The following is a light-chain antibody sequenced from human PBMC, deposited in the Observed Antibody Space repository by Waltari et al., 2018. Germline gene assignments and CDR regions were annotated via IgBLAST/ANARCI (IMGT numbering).Light chain of an antibody. CDR2: YDS. CDR3: QVWDSSSDHRV. V-gene: IGLV3-21*04. J-gene: IGLJ2*01. CDR1: NIGSKS. Sequence: SYVLTQPPSVSVAPGNTARITCGGNNIGSKSGHWYQQKPGQAPVLVIYYDSDRTSGIPERFSGSNSGNTATLTISRVEAGDEADYYCQVWDSSSDHRVFGGGTKLTVL.